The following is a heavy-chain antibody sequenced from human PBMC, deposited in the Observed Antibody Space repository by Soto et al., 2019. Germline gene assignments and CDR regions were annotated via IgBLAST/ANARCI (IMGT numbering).Heavy chain of an antibody. Sequence: QVQLQQWGAGPLRPLETLSLTCGVSGGSFSGYYLDWIRQSPGKGLEWIGEINDRGSINYNPSLKSRVSISVDTSKNHYSLNLRSVTAADTAVYYCARESHDILTGPPWVWYFDLWGRGTLVTVSS. D-gene: IGHD3-9*01. CDR3: ARESHDILTGPPWVWYFDL. J-gene: IGHJ2*01. V-gene: IGHV4-34*01. CDR1: GGSFSGYY. CDR2: INDRGSI.